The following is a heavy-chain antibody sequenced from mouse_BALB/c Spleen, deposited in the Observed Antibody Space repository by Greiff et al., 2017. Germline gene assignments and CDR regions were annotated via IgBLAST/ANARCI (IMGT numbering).Heavy chain of an antibody. CDR2: IRDGGSYT. CDR3: ARDGNYVWFAY. Sequence: EVMLVESGGGLVKPGGSLKLSCAASGFTFSDYYMYWVRQTPEKRLEWVATIRDGGSYTYYPDSVKGRFTISRDNAKNNLYLQMSSLKSEDTAMYYCARDGNYVWFAYWGQGTLVTVSA. CDR1: GFTFSDYY. V-gene: IGHV5-4*02. D-gene: IGHD2-1*01. J-gene: IGHJ3*01.